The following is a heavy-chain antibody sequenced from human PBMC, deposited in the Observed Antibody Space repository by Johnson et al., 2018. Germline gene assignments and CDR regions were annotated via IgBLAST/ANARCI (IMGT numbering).Heavy chain of an antibody. Sequence: VQLVQSGGGLVQPGGSLRLSCAASGLTFSSYAMSWVRQAPGKGPEWVSGISDSGGSTYYADSVKGRFTISRDNSKNTLYLQMNSLRAEDTAVYYCAKYSEYYDSRGFEYFHHWGQGTLVTVSS. D-gene: IGHD3-22*01. J-gene: IGHJ1*01. CDR1: GLTFSSYA. V-gene: IGHV3-23*04. CDR3: AKYSEYYDSRGFEYFHH. CDR2: ISDSGGST.